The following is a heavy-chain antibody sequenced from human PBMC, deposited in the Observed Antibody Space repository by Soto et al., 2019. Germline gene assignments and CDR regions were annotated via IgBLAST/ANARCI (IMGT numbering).Heavy chain of an antibody. V-gene: IGHV4-59*01. CDR3: ARVWMVRGWNYYGMDV. J-gene: IGHJ6*02. CDR2: IYYSGST. Sequence: KSSETLSLTCTVSGGSISSYYWSWIRQPPGKGLEWIGYIYYSGSTNYNPSLKSRVTISVDTSKNQFSLKLSSVTAADTAVYYCARVWMVRGWNYYGMDVWGQGTTVTVSS. CDR1: GGSISSYY. D-gene: IGHD3-10*01.